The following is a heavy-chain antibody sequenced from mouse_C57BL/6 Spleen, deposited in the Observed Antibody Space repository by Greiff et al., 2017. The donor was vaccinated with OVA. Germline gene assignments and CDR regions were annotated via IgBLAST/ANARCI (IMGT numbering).Heavy chain of an antibody. CDR2: INPNNGGT. CDR3: ARERIFYAMDY. J-gene: IGHJ4*01. V-gene: IGHV1-18*01. CDR1: GYTFTDYN. Sequence: VQLQQSGPELVKPGASVKIPCKASGYTFTDYNMDWVKQSHGKSLEWIGDINPNNGGTIYNQKFKGKATLTVDTSSSTAYMELRSLTSEDTAVYYCARERIFYAMDYWGQGTSVTVSS.